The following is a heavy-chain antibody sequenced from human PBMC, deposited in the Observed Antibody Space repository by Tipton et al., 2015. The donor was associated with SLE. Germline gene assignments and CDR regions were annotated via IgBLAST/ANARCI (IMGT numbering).Heavy chain of an antibody. CDR1: GGSVSSGGYY. CDR3: ARFDYSNWDDY. D-gene: IGHD4-11*01. CDR2: IYNTVNT. J-gene: IGHJ4*02. Sequence: TLSLTCTVSGGSVSSGGYYWSWIRQHPGKGLEWIGYIYNTVNTYYNPSLTSRVTISDDTSKNQFSLKLTSVTAADTAVYFCARFDYSNWDDYWGQGTLVTVSS. V-gene: IGHV4-31*03.